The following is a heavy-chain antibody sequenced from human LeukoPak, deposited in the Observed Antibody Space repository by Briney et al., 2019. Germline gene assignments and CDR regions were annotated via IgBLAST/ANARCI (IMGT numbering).Heavy chain of an antibody. J-gene: IGHJ3*02. CDR3: ARVLYSIRGLTANGAFDI. V-gene: IGHV3-48*04. D-gene: IGHD6-13*01. CDR1: RFTYSRNY. CDR2: INSRSSII. Sequence: GGSLRLSCAASRFTYSRNYMSWVRQAPGKGLEWVSYINSRSSIIYYADSVKGRFTISRDNARNSLYLQMNSLRAEDTAVYYCARVLYSIRGLTANGAFDIWGQGTMATVSS.